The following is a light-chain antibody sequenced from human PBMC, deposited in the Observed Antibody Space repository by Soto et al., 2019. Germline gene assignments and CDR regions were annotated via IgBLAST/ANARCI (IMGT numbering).Light chain of an antibody. J-gene: IGLJ1*01. CDR3: AAWDDSLNGLV. CDR1: SSNIGSNT. V-gene: IGLV1-44*01. Sequence: QSALTKPPSAYGTPGRRVTISCSGSSSNIGSNTVNWYQQLPGTAPKLLIYSNNQRPSGVPDRFSGSKSGTSASLAISGLQSEDEADYYCAAWDDSLNGLVFGTGTKVTVL. CDR2: SNN.